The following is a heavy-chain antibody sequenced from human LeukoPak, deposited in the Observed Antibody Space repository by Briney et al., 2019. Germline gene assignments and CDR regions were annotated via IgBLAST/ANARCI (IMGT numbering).Heavy chain of an antibody. CDR1: GFTVSSNY. D-gene: IGHD6-19*01. V-gene: IGHV3-53*05. CDR2: TYSGGTT. Sequence: GGSLRLSCAASGFTVSSNYMTWVRQAPGKGLDWVSITYSGGTTYYADSVKGRFTISRDNSKNTLYLQMNSLRAEDTAVYYCARDAIAVAGTHYFDYWGQGTLVTVSS. CDR3: ARDAIAVAGTHYFDY. J-gene: IGHJ4*02.